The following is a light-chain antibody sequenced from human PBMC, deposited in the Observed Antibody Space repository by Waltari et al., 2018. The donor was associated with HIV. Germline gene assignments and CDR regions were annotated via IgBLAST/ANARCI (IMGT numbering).Light chain of an antibody. CDR3: CSYAGSYTEV. V-gene: IGLV2-11*01. J-gene: IGLJ2*01. Sequence: QSALTQPRSVSGSPGQSVTISCTGTSSDVGGYNYVSWYQQQPGKAPKLMIYDVSKRPSGVPDRFSGSKSGNTASLTISGLQAEDEADYYCCSYAGSYTEVFGGGTKLTVL. CDR2: DVS. CDR1: SSDVGGYNY.